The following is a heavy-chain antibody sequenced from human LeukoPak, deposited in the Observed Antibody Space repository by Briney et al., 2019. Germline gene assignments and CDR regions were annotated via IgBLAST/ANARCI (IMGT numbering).Heavy chain of an antibody. CDR1: GGSFSGYY. J-gene: IGHJ5*02. Sequence: SETLSLTCAVYGGSFSGYYWSWIRQPPGKGLEWIGEINHSGSTNYNPSLKSRVTISVDTSKNQSSLKLSSVTAADTAVYYCARWRAAARLYWFDPWGQGTLVTVSS. V-gene: IGHV4-34*01. CDR3: ARWRAAARLYWFDP. CDR2: INHSGST. D-gene: IGHD6-13*01.